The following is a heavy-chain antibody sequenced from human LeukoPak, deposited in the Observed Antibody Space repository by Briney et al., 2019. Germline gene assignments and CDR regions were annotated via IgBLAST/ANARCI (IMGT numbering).Heavy chain of an antibody. CDR3: ARVRAVACTWLRGIGY. J-gene: IGHJ4*02. V-gene: IGHV1-2*02. Sequence: GASVKVSCKASGYTFTGYFMHWVGQAGGQGLEGMGGIHSNSGVTNYAQKFQPRVTMTRATSISTAYLELCRLTSDDTAVYYCARVRAVACTWLRGIGYWGQGTLVTVSS. CDR2: IHSNSGVT. CDR1: GYTFTGYF. D-gene: IGHD6-19*01.